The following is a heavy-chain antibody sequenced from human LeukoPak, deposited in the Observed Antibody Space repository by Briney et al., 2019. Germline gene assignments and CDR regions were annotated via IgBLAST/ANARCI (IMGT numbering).Heavy chain of an antibody. J-gene: IGHJ4*02. CDR1: GFTLSNYW. Sequence: GGSLRLSCAAAGFTLSNYWMSWVRQAPGKGLEWVAFIRYDGSNKYYADSVKGRFTISRDNSKNTLYLQMNSLRAEDTAVYYCAKDFGITGTGGAYFDYWGQGTLITVSS. V-gene: IGHV3-30*02. CDR3: AKDFGITGTGGAYFDY. CDR2: IRYDGSNK. D-gene: IGHD1-20*01.